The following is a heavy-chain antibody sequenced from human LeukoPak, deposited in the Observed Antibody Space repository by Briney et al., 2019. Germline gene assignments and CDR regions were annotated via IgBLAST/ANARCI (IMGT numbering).Heavy chain of an antibody. Sequence: GGSLRLSCAASGFTVSSNYTSWVRQAPGKGLEWVSVIYSGGSTYYADSVKGRFTISRENSKNSLYLQMNSLRAEDTAVYYCARDSSGSGGYNWFDPWGQGTLVTVSS. D-gene: IGHD3-10*01. CDR1: GFTVSSNY. CDR3: ARDSSGSGGYNWFDP. CDR2: IYSGGST. J-gene: IGHJ5*02. V-gene: IGHV3-53*01.